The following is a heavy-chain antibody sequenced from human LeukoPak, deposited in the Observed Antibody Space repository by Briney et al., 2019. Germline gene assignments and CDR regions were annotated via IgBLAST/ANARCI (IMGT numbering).Heavy chain of an antibody. D-gene: IGHD6-13*01. V-gene: IGHV3-74*01. CDR2: IKSDGSST. J-gene: IGHJ3*02. CDR3: TRRAAALDAFDI. CDR1: GFTFSSYG. Sequence: GGSLRLSCAASGFTFSSYGMHWVRQAPGKGLVWVSRIKSDGSSTTYADSVKGRFTISRDNAKNTLYLQMNSLRAEDTAVYCCTRRAAALDAFDIWGQGTMVTVSS.